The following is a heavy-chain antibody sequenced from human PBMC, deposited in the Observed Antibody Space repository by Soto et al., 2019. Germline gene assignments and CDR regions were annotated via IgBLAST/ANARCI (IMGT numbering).Heavy chain of an antibody. D-gene: IGHD3-22*01. J-gene: IGHJ4*02. Sequence: SETLSLTCTVSGGSISSYYWSWIRQPPGKGLEWIGYIYYSGSTNYNPSLKSRVTISVDTSKNQFSLKLSSVTAADTAVYYCARGGSSGYYFDYWGQGTLVTVSS. CDR1: GGSISSYY. CDR3: ARGGSSGYYFDY. CDR2: IYYSGST. V-gene: IGHV4-59*01.